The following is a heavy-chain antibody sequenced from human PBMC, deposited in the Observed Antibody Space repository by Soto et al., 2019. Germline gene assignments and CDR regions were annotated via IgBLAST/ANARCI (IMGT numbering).Heavy chain of an antibody. CDR1: AGSFSAYY. D-gene: IGHD3-22*01. V-gene: IGHV4-34*12. CDR3: ARPHYDSNTFYSFFDY. Sequence: PSETLSLTCAVYAGSFSAYYWSWIRQPPGKGLEWIGQIFHGGSTNYSPSLKSRVTISVDTSKNLFSLELSSVTAADTAVYYCARPHYDSNTFYSFFDYWGQGTLVTVSS. CDR2: IFHGGST. J-gene: IGHJ4*02.